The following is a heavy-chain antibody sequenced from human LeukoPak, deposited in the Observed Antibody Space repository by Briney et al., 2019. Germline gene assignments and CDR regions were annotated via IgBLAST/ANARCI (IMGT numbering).Heavy chain of an antibody. CDR1: GFTFSSYG. CDR2: IWYGGSNK. Sequence: GGSLRLSCAASGFTFSSYGMHWVRQAPGKGLEWVAVIWYGGSNKYYADSVKGRFTISRDNSKNTLYLQMNSLRAEDTAVYYCAKARDDYGFDPWGQGTLVTVSS. J-gene: IGHJ5*02. D-gene: IGHD4-17*01. V-gene: IGHV3-33*08. CDR3: AKARDDYGFDP.